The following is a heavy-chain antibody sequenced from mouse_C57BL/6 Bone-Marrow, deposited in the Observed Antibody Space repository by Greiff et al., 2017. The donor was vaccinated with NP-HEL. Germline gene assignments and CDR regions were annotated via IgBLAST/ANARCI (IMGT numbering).Heavy chain of an antibody. J-gene: IGHJ4*01. CDR3: ARSIYYDYADDPFYAMDY. CDR2: FGNKANGYTT. CDR1: GFTFPDNY. V-gene: IGHV7-3*01. D-gene: IGHD2-4*01. Sequence: EVKVLGSEGGLVQPGGSLGLSCAASGFTFPDNYMGWVRRPPGKALDGLGFFGNKANGYTTENSASVKGRFTISRDYFQSILYLQMNALRAEDSATYYCARSIYYDYADDPFYAMDYWGQGTSVTVSS.